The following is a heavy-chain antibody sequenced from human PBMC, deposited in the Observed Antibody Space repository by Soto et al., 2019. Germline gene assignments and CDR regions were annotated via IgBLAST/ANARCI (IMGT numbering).Heavy chain of an antibody. CDR2: INSGNGNT. D-gene: IGHD2-8*01. J-gene: IGHJ3*02. CDR3: ASTDDNRSPKSRVTIPVDTSKNRFSLKRSAVTAAGTAVYDCARDDGSSHYDYIWGSYRPGHDAFDI. Sequence: STSASAGTSSSSCIHWLRQPPPQRLEWMSWINSGNGNTNYSPTLQSRVTITGDTSESPASLKLSSLTAEGTAVYYCASTDDNRSPKSRVTIPVDTSKNRFSLKRSAVTAAGTAVYDCARDDGSSHYDYIWGSYRPGHDAFDIWGQGTMVTVSS. V-gene: IGHV1-3*01. CDR1: AGTSSSSC.